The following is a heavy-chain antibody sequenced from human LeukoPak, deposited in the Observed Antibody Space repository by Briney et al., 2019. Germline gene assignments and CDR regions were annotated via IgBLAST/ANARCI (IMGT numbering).Heavy chain of an antibody. Sequence: PGRSLRLSCAASGFTFSSYGMHWVRQAPGKGLEWAAVMSNDGSNKYYADSVKGRFTVSRDNSKNTLYLQMNSLRAEDTATYYCVKSGIAAAGQRGYFDYWGQGTLVTVSS. CDR3: VKSGIAAAGQRGYFDY. V-gene: IGHV3-30*18. D-gene: IGHD6-13*01. CDR1: GFTFSSYG. J-gene: IGHJ4*02. CDR2: MSNDGSNK.